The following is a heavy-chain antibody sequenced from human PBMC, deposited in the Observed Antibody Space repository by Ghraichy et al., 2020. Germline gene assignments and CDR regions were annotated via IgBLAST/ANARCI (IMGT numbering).Heavy chain of an antibody. Sequence: SQTLSLTCVISGDSVSSDSAAWNWIRQSPSRGLQWLGRTYCRSKCYNDYAVSVRSRVTIIPETSKNQFSLQLNSVTPEDTAVYFCAREVAVAGTLDSWGQVTLVT. J-gene: IGHJ4*02. CDR3: AREVAVAGTLDS. D-gene: IGHD6-19*01. CDR2: TYCRSKCYN. V-gene: IGHV6-1*01. CDR1: GDSVSSDSAA.